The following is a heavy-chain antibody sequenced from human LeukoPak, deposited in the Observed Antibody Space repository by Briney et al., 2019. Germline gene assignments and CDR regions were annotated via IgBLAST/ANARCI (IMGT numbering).Heavy chain of an antibody. Sequence: GGSLRLSCAASGFTFSSYSMNWVRQAPGKGLEWVSSISSSSSYIYYADSVKGRFTISRDNSKNTLYLQMNSLRAEDTAVYYCARGPGRYCSSTSCSHFDYWGQGTLVTVSS. J-gene: IGHJ4*02. V-gene: IGHV3-21*01. CDR2: ISSSSSYI. D-gene: IGHD2-2*01. CDR1: GFTFSSYS. CDR3: ARGPGRYCSSTSCSHFDY.